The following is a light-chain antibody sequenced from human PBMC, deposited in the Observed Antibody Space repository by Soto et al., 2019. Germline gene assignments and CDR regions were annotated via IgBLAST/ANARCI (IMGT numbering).Light chain of an antibody. J-gene: IGKJ4*01. Sequence: IQLTQSPSSLSASLGDRVTITCRASQGISIHLAWYQQKPGNAPKLLIYGASTLQSGVPSRFTGSFYXTNFSLTINDLLPEDFATYYCQQVHAYPFSFGGGTKVEI. CDR1: QGISIH. V-gene: IGKV1-9*01. CDR2: GAS. CDR3: QQVHAYPFS.